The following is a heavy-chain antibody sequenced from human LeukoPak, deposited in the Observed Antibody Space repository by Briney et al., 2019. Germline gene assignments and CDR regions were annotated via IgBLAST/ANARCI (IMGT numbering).Heavy chain of an antibody. J-gene: IGHJ6*03. Sequence: GGSLRLSCAASGFTFSSYGMHWVRQAPGKGLEWVAFIRYDGSNKYYADSVKGRFTISRDNSKNTLYLQMNSLRAEDTAVYYCAKQPDLHYGDYVVLRPDYYYYMDVWGKGTTVTVSS. CDR1: GFTFSSYG. CDR2: IRYDGSNK. V-gene: IGHV3-30*02. CDR3: AKQPDLHYGDYVVLRPDYYYYMDV. D-gene: IGHD4-17*01.